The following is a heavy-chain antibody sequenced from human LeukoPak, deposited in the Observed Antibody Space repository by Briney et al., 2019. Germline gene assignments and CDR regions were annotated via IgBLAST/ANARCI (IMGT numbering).Heavy chain of an antibody. CDR2: ISSSSSYI. J-gene: IGHJ6*02. D-gene: IGHD3-10*01. CDR1: GFTFSSYS. V-gene: IGHV3-21*04. Sequence: GGSLRLSCAASGFTFSSYSMNWVRQAPGKGLEWVSSISSSSSYIYYADSVKGRFTISRDNSKNTLYLQMNSLRAEDTAVYYCARVNSLRQWFSSYYYYGMDVWGQGTTVTVSS. CDR3: ARVNSLRQWFSSYYYYGMDV.